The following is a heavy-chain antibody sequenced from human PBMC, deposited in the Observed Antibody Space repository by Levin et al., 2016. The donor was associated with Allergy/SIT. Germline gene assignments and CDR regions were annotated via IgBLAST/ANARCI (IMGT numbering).Heavy chain of an antibody. CDR2: IYHSGST. CDR3: ARSPQGQWLAPFDY. D-gene: IGHD6-19*01. Sequence: SETLSLTCAVSGGSISSSNWWSWVRQPPGKGLEWIGEIYHSGSTNYNPSLKSRVTISVDKSKNQFSLKLSSVTAADTAVYYCARSPQGQWLAPFDYWGQGTLVTVSS. V-gene: IGHV4-4*02. J-gene: IGHJ4*02. CDR1: GGSISSSNW.